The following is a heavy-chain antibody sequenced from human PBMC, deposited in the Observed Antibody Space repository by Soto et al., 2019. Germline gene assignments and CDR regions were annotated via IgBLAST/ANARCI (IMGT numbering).Heavy chain of an antibody. Sequence: GASVKASFKASGYTFTSYDINWLRQATGQGLEWMGWMNPNSGNTGYAQKFQGRVTMTRNTSISTAYMELSSLRSEDTAVYYCARGGAGVLWLEDYYGMDVWGQGTTVTVSS. D-gene: IGHD2-21*01. CDR1: GYTFTSYD. J-gene: IGHJ6*02. CDR3: ARGGAGVLWLEDYYGMDV. CDR2: MNPNSGNT. V-gene: IGHV1-8*01.